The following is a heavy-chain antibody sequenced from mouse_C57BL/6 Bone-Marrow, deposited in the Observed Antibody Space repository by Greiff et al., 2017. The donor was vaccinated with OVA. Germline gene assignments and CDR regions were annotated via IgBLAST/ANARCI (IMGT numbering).Heavy chain of an antibody. J-gene: IGHJ2*01. CDR3: ARRGYFDY. V-gene: IGHV1-42*01. CDR1: GYTFTDYY. CDR2: INPSTGGT. Sequence: EVQGVESGPELVKPGASVKISCKASGYTFTDYYMNWVKQSPEKSLEWIGEINPSTGGTTYNQKFKAKATLTVDKSSSTAYMQLKSLTSEDSAVYYCARRGYFDYWGQGTTLTVSS.